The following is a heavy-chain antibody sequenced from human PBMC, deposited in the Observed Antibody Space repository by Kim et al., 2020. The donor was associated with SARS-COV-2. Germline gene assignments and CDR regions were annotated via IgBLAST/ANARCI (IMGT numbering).Heavy chain of an antibody. V-gene: IGHV3-30*04. CDR2: ISYDGSNK. Sequence: GGSLRLSCAASGFTFSSYAMHWVRQAPGKGLEWVAVISYDGSNKYYADSVKGRFTISRDNSKNTLYLQMNSLRAEDTAVYYCAKAAAVNNWFDPWGQGTLVTVSS. J-gene: IGHJ5*02. CDR3: AKAAAVNNWFDP. CDR1: GFTFSSYA. D-gene: IGHD6-13*01.